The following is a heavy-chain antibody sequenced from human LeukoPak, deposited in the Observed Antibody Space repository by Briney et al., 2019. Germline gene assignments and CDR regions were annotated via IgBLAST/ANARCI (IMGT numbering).Heavy chain of an antibody. J-gene: IGHJ4*02. D-gene: IGHD5-12*01. V-gene: IGHV4-31*03. Sequence: SETLSLTCTISAGSFSSGGYYWSWIRQHPGKGLKWIGYIYYSGSTYYNPSLKSRVTISVDTSKNQFSLKLSSVTVADTAMYYCARGAGYSGFEFDYWGQGTLVTVSS. CDR1: AGSFSSGGYY. CDR2: IYYSGST. CDR3: ARGAGYSGFEFDY.